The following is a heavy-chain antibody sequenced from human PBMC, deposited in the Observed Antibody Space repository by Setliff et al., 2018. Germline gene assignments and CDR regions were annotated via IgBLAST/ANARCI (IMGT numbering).Heavy chain of an antibody. J-gene: IGHJ4*02. D-gene: IGHD6-13*01. CDR1: GYSFTGYY. Sequence: ASVKVSCKASGYSFTGYYMHWVRQAPGQGLEWMGIIHTGGGSASYAQKFQGRVTMTSDTSTRTVYMEVNSVPSDDTAIYYCARGGMAAAGRKGVFEYWGQGTVVTVS. CDR2: IHTGGGSA. CDR3: ARGGMAAAGRKGVFEY. V-gene: IGHV1-46*01.